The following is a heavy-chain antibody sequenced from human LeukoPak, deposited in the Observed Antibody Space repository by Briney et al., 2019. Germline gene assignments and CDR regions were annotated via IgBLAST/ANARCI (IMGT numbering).Heavy chain of an antibody. CDR3: ARGGEANYYDTSGYYLYYY. CDR1: GGTFSNYA. CDR2: IIPIFGTT. J-gene: IGHJ4*02. V-gene: IGHV1-69*05. D-gene: IGHD3-22*01. Sequence: SVKVSCKASGGTFSNYAISWVRQAPGQGLEWMGRIIPIFGTTNYATKFQGRVTITTDESTRTAYMELSSLRSEDSAVYYCARGGEANYYDTSGYYLYYYWGQGNLVTVSS.